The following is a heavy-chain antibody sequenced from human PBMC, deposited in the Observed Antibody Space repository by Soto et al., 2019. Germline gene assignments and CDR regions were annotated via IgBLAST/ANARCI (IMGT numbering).Heavy chain of an antibody. Sequence: QVQLQQWGAGLLKPSETLSLTCAVYGGSFSGYYWSWIRQPPGKGLEWIGEINHSGSTNYNPSLKSRVTISVDTSKNQFSLKLSSVTAADTAVYYCATSRRRRGTVTNPPRGYYFDYWGQGTLVTVSS. CDR1: GGSFSGYY. J-gene: IGHJ4*02. CDR2: INHSGST. CDR3: ATSRRRRGTVTNPPRGYYFDY. V-gene: IGHV4-34*01. D-gene: IGHD4-17*01.